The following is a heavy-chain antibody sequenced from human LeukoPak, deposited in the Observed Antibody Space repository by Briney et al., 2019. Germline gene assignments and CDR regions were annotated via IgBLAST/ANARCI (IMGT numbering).Heavy chain of an antibody. CDR2: INPNSGGT. J-gene: IGHJ4*02. Sequence: ASVKVSCKASGYTFTGYYMHWVRQAPGQGLEWMGWINPNSGGTNYAQKFQGRVTMTRDTSISTAYMELSRLRSDDTAVYYCARSPCDEATGGDCYSPWFDYWGQGTLVTVSS. CDR3: ARSPCDEATGGDCYSPWFDY. D-gene: IGHD2-21*02. CDR1: GYTFTGYY. V-gene: IGHV1-2*02.